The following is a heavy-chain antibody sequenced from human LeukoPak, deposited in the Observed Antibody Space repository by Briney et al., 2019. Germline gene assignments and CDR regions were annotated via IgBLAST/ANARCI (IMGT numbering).Heavy chain of an antibody. CDR1: GFSFSTYW. CDR3: VRAGYRDAYNL. Sequence: PGGSLRLSCSAPGFSFSTYWMDWVRQAPGKGLVWVSRINSDGSSTRYADSVKGRFTISRDNAKNTLRLQMSSLRAEDTAVYYCVRAGYRDAYNLWGQGTLVTVSS. D-gene: IGHD5-24*01. J-gene: IGHJ4*02. V-gene: IGHV3-74*01. CDR2: INSDGSST.